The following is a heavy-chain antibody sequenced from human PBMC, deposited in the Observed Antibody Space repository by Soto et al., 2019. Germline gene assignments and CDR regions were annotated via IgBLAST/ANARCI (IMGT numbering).Heavy chain of an antibody. CDR2: ISGSGGST. Sequence: GGSLRLSCAASGFTFSSYAMSWVRQATGKGLEWVSAISGSGGSTYYADSGKGRFTISRDNSKNTLYLQRNSLRAEDTAVYYCAKDPRDYDDSSGYIDYWGQGTLVTISS. D-gene: IGHD3-22*01. CDR3: AKDPRDYDDSSGYIDY. CDR1: GFTFSSYA. J-gene: IGHJ4*02. V-gene: IGHV3-23*01.